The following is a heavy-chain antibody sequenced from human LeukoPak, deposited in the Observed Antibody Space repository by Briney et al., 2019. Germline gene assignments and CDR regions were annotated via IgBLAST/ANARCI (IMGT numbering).Heavy chain of an antibody. V-gene: IGHV4-39*07. D-gene: IGHD4-11*01. Sequence: SETLSLTCTVSGSSISSSSYYWGWIRQPPGKGLEWIGSIYYSGSTYYNPSLKSRVTISVDTSKNQFSLKLSSVTAADTAVYYCARDKYNSNYPRFDYWGQGTLVTVSS. J-gene: IGHJ4*01. CDR1: GSSISSSSYY. CDR2: IYYSGST. CDR3: ARDKYNSNYPRFDY.